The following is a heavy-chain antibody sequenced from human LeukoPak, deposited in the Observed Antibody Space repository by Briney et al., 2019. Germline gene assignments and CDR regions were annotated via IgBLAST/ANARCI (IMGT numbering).Heavy chain of an antibody. Sequence: PSETLSLTCALSGGSINIGTYAWSWIRQPPGKGLEWIGNIYHSGRTNYNPSLRSRATISIDKSKNQFSLNLTSVTAADTAVYYCVGGFGDRRDYFEYWGLGTLVTVSS. CDR1: GGSINIGTYA. D-gene: IGHD3-10*01. CDR2: IYHSGRT. J-gene: IGHJ4*02. V-gene: IGHV4-30-2*01. CDR3: VGGFGDRRDYFEY.